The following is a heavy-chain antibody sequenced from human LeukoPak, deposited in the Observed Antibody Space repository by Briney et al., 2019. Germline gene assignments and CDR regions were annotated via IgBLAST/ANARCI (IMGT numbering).Heavy chain of an antibody. CDR3: AKVAGGSWYFEY. V-gene: IGHV1-2*02. CDR2: INPNSGGT. D-gene: IGHD1-26*01. CDR1: VYTFTGYY. Sequence: ASVRVSSEASVYTFTGYYMHWVRQAPGQGLGWMGWINPNSGGTNYAQKFQGRVTMTRDTSITTAYMELSRLRSDDSAVYYCAKVAGGSWYFEYWGQGALVTVSS. J-gene: IGHJ4*02.